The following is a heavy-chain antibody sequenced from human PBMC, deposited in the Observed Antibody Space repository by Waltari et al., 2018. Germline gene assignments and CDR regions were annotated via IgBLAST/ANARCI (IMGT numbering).Heavy chain of an antibody. J-gene: IGHJ4*02. Sequence: EVQLVESGGGLVKPGGSLRLSCAASGFTFSSYSMNWVRQAPGKGLEWVSSISSSSSYIYYADSVKGRFTISRDNAKNSLYLQMNSLRAEDTAVYYCARGGPLGSRADYWGQGTLVTVSS. D-gene: IGHD1-26*01. CDR2: ISSSSSYI. V-gene: IGHV3-21*01. CDR3: ARGGPLGSRADY. CDR1: GFTFSSYS.